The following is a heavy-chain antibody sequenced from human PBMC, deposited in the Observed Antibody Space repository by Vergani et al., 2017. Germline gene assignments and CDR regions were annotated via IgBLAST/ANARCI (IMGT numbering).Heavy chain of an antibody. CDR2: INHSGST. D-gene: IGHD2-2*01. J-gene: IGHJ6*03. CDR1: GGSFSGYY. CDR3: ARGRSGYCSSTSCYAGGYYYYYMDV. V-gene: IGHV4-34*01. Sequence: QLQLQQWGAGLLKPSETLSLTCAVYGGSFSGYYWSWIRQPPGKGLEWIGEINHSGSTNYNPSLKSRVTISVDTSKNQFSLKLSSVTAADTAVYYCARGRSGYCSSTSCYAGGYYYYYMDVWGKGTTVTVSS.